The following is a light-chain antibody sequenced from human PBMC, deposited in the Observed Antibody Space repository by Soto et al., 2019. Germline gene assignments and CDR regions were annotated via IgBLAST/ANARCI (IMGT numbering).Light chain of an antibody. V-gene: IGKV3-20*01. CDR2: GAS. Sequence: EIVLTQSPGTLSLSPGERATLSCRASQSISSRFLAWYQHKPGQASRLLIYGASRRATGIPDRFSGSGSGTDFTLTISRLQPEDFAVYYCQQYEIPWTFGQGTKVEMK. CDR3: QQYEIPWT. CDR1: QSISSRF. J-gene: IGKJ1*01.